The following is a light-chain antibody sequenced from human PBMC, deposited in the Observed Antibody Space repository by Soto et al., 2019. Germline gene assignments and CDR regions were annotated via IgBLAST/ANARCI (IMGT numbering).Light chain of an antibody. CDR3: SSYAGRPLL. CDR1: GSDIGAYDY. CDR2: EVT. J-gene: IGLJ3*02. Sequence: QSALTQPPSASGSPGQSVTISCTGTGSDIGAYDYVSWYQQYPGKAPKLMIYEVTKRPSGVPDRISGSKSGNTASLTISGLQTEDEADYYCSSYAGRPLLFGGGTKLTVL. V-gene: IGLV2-8*01.